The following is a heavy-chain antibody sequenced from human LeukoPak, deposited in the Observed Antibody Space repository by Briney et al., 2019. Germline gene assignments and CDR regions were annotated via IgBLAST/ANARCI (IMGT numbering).Heavy chain of an antibody. Sequence: PSETLSLTCTVSGASVSSSSYYWGWIRQPPGRGLEWIGSIYYSGSTYYNPSLKSRVTISADTSKNQFSLNLNSVTAADTAVYFCARLAYNWNYFEDYWGRGTLVTVSS. J-gene: IGHJ4*02. V-gene: IGHV4-39*01. CDR1: GASVSSSSYY. CDR3: ARLAYNWNYFEDY. D-gene: IGHD1-7*01. CDR2: IYYSGST.